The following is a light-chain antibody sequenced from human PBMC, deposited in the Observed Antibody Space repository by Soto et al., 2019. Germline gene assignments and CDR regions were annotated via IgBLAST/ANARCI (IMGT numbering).Light chain of an antibody. CDR1: QSVLYSSNNKNY. Sequence: DIVMTQSPDSLAVSLGERVTLKCQSSQSVLYSSNNKNYLAWYQQKPGQPPKLLIYWASTRESGVTDRFSGSGSGTDFTLTISSLQAEDVAVYYCQQYYGTPHTFGAGTKVDIK. CDR3: QQYYGTPHT. V-gene: IGKV4-1*01. CDR2: WAS. J-gene: IGKJ3*01.